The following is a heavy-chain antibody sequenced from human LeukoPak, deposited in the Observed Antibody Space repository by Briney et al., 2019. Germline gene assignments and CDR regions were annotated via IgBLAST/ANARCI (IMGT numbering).Heavy chain of an antibody. J-gene: IGHJ6*03. V-gene: IGHV3-30*04. CDR2: ISYDGSNK. CDR1: GFTFSNYA. Sequence: GGSLRLSCAASGFTFSNYALHWVRQAPGKGLEWVAVISYDGSNKFYADSVRGRFTISRDNSKNTLFLQMNSLRPEDTAVYYCAGNYGSGANMDVWGKGTMVTVSS. CDR3: AGNYGSGANMDV. D-gene: IGHD3-10*01.